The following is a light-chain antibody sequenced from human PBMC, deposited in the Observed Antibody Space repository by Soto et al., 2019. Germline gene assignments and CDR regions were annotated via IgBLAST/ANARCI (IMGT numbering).Light chain of an antibody. Sequence: EIVLTQSPGTLSLSPGERATLSCRASQSVSSSYLAWYQQKPGKAPRLLIYGASNRATGIPDRFSGSGSGTDFTLTISRLEPEDFAIYYWQQYGSSPYTFGQGTKLEIK. CDR2: GAS. CDR1: QSVSSSY. J-gene: IGKJ2*01. CDR3: QQYGSSPYT. V-gene: IGKV3-20*01.